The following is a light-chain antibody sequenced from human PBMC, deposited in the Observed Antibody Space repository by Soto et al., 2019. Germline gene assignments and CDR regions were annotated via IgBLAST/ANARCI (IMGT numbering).Light chain of an antibody. J-gene: IGLJ2*01. Sequence: QAVVTQPPSASGSPGQSVTISCTGTSSDVGGYDYVSWYQQHPGKVPKLMIYEVNKRPSGVPDRFSGSKSGNTASLTVSGLQTEDEADYYCSSYAVSDSLVFGGGTKLTVL. V-gene: IGLV2-8*01. CDR1: SSDVGGYDY. CDR2: EVN. CDR3: SSYAVSDSLV.